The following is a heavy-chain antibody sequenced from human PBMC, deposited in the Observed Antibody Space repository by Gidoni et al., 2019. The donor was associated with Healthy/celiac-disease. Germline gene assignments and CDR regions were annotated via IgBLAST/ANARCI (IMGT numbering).Heavy chain of an antibody. V-gene: IGHV3-48*01. CDR3: PSPGGPTPFDY. CDR1: GFTFSNYR. Sequence: VQLVESGGGLVQPGVSLRIYCAASGFTFSNYRMNCVRQAPGKGLEWVSYISRSSSTIYYADSVKVRFTISRDNAKNSLYLQMNSLRAEDTAVYYFPSPGGPTPFDYWGQGTLVTVSS. D-gene: IGHD3-10*01. CDR2: ISRSSSTI. J-gene: IGHJ4*02.